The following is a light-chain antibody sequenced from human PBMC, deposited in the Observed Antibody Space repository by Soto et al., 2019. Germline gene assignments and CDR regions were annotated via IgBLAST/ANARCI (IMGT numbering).Light chain of an antibody. J-gene: IGLJ1*01. V-gene: IGLV1-47*02. CDR2: HDN. CDR1: SSNIGNDF. CDR3: ASWDDSLRGYV. Sequence: QSVLTQPPSASGTPGQRITISCSGSSSNIGNDFVYWYQHLPGTAPKLLIYHDNQRPSGVPDRFSGSKSGTSASLVIGGRRSEDEADYYWASWDDSLRGYVFGTATKLTVL.